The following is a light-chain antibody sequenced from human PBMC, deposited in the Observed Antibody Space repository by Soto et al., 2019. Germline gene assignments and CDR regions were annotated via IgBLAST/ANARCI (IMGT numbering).Light chain of an antibody. Sequence: DIVMTQSPDSLSVSLGERATINCKSSQSVLYSSNNKNYLAWYQQKPGQPPKLLIYWASTRESGVPDRFSGSGSGTDFTLTISSLHAEDVAVYYCQQYYRTRVTFGQGTRLEIK. CDR3: QQYYRTRVT. V-gene: IGKV4-1*01. J-gene: IGKJ5*01. CDR1: QSVLYSSNNKNY. CDR2: WAS.